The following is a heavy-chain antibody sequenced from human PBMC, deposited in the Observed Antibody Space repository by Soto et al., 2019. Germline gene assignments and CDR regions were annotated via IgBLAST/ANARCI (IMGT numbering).Heavy chain of an antibody. Sequence: GESLKISCKGSGYSFTSYWIGWVRQMPGKGLEWMGIIYPGDSYTNYSPSFQGHVTISADKSISTAYLQWSSLKASDTAMYYCARLLYYDILTGSYYYYGMDVWGQGTTVTVSS. CDR3: ARLLYYDILTGSYYYYGMDV. CDR1: GYSFTSYW. CDR2: IYPGDSYT. V-gene: IGHV5-51*01. D-gene: IGHD3-9*01. J-gene: IGHJ6*02.